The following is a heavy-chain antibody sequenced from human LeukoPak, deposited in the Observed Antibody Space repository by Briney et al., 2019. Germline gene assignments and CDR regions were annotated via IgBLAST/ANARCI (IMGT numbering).Heavy chain of an antibody. D-gene: IGHD2-2*01. Sequence: SVKVSFKASGGTFSSYAISWVRQAPGQGLEWMGGIIPIFGTANYAQKFQGRVTITADESTSTAYMELSSLRSEGTAVYYCARANCSSASCYRGRFDYWRQGTLVTVSS. V-gene: IGHV1-69*13. CDR2: IIPIFGTA. J-gene: IGHJ4*02. CDR3: ARANCSSASCYRGRFDY. CDR1: GGTFSSYA.